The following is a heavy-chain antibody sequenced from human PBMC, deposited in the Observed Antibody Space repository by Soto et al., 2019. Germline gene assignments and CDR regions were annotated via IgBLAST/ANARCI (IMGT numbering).Heavy chain of an antibody. CDR3: ASTGSSGYYYFLGY. CDR2: IYYSGST. J-gene: IGHJ4*02. CDR1: GGSISSGGYY. D-gene: IGHD3-22*01. V-gene: IGHV4-31*03. Sequence: SETLSLTCTVSGGSISSGGYYWSWIRQHPGKGLERIGYIYYSGSTYYNPSLKSRVTISVDTSKNQFSLKLSSVTAADMAVYYCASTGSSGYYYFLGYWGQGTLVTVS.